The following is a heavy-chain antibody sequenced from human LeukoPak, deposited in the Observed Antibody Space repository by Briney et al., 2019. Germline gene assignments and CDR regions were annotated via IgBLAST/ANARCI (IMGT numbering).Heavy chain of an antibody. J-gene: IGHJ2*01. CDR2: ISSSSSTI. CDR3: ANPWGLGWYFDL. Sequence: GSLRLSCAASGFIFSDYSMNWVRQAPGKGLEWVPYISSSSSTIYYADSVKGRFTISRDNARNSLYLQMNTLRVADTAVYYCANPWGLGWYFDLWGRGTLVTVSS. V-gene: IGHV3-48*04. CDR1: GFIFSDYS. D-gene: IGHD7-27*01.